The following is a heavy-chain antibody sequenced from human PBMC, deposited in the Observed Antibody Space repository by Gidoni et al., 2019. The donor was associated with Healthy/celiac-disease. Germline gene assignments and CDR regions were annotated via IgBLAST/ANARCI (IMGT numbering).Heavy chain of an antibody. CDR2: INPNSGDT. J-gene: IGHJ4*02. Sequence: QVQLVQSGAEVKKPGASVKVSCKASGYTFTGYYMHWVRQAPGQGLEWMGWINPNSGDTNSAQKFQGRVTMTRDTSISTAYMELSRLRSDDTAVYYCARSVHINMIIVPPGGYWGQGTLVTVSS. CDR1: GYTFTGYY. V-gene: IGHV1-2*02. CDR3: ARSVHINMIIVPPGGY. D-gene: IGHD3-22*01.